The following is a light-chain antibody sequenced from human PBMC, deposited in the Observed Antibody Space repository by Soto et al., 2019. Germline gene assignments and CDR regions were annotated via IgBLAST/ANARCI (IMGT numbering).Light chain of an antibody. CDR3: QQYGSAPYT. Sequence: EIVLTQSPGTLSLSPGERPTLSCRASQSISSSYLAWYQQKSGQAPRLLIYGASTRATGIPDRFSGSGSGTDLTLTISRLEPEDFAVYYCQQYGSAPYTFGQGTRLEIK. J-gene: IGKJ2*01. V-gene: IGKV3-20*01. CDR2: GAS. CDR1: QSISSSY.